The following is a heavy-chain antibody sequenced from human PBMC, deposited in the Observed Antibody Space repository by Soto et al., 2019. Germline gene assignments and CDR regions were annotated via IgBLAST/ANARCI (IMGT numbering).Heavy chain of an antibody. CDR1: GGTFSSYA. CDR2: IIPIFGTA. D-gene: IGHD3-22*01. CDR3: ASSYYYDSSGYYYPHFDY. Sequence: QVQLVQSGAEVKKPGSSVKVSCKASGGTFSSYAISWVRQAPGQGLAWMGGIIPIFGTANYAQKFQGRVTTTADESTSTAYMELSSLRSEDTAVYYCASSYYYDSSGYYYPHFDYWGQGTLVTVSS. V-gene: IGHV1-69*01. J-gene: IGHJ4*02.